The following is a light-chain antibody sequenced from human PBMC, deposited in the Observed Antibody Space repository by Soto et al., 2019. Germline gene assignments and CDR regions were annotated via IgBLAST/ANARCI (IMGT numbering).Light chain of an antibody. CDR1: QDMNIY. Sequence: DIQMNHSPFFLSASLVDRVTITCQTIQDMNIYLNWYQQKPGKAPKLLIYDASKLQAGVPSRFSGGGSGTDFYVTISSLQAEDIATDYWHQHDDIPITFGGGTKVDLK. CDR2: DAS. J-gene: IGKJ4*01. V-gene: IGKV1-33*01. CDR3: HQHDDIPIT.